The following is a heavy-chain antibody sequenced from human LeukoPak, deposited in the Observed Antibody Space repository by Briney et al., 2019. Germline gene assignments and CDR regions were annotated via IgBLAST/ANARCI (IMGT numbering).Heavy chain of an antibody. V-gene: IGHV1-69*05. Sequence: SVKVSCKASGYTFTSYYIHWVRQAPGQGLEWMGGIIHIFGTANYAQKFQGRVTMTTDTSTSTAYMELRSLRSDDTAVYYCARGDYYGSGTYYKKTVDYWGQGTLVTVSS. CDR2: IIHIFGTA. CDR1: GYTFTSYY. J-gene: IGHJ4*02. CDR3: ARGDYYGSGTYYKKTVDY. D-gene: IGHD3-10*01.